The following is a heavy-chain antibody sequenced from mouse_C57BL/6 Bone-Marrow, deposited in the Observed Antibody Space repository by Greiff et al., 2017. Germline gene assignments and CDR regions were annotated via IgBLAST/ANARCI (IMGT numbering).Heavy chain of an antibody. CDR1: GYTFTSYG. CDR2: IYPRSGNT. Sequence: VQLQQSGAELARPGASVKLSCKASGYTFTSYGISWVKQRTGQGLEWIGEIYPRSGNTYYNEKFKGKATLTADKSSSTAYMELRSLTSEDSAVYVCARTPYCYSTPGYFGYWGQGTTRTVSS. CDR3: ARTPYCYSTPGYFGY. V-gene: IGHV1-81*01. D-gene: IGHD5-1*01. J-gene: IGHJ2*01.